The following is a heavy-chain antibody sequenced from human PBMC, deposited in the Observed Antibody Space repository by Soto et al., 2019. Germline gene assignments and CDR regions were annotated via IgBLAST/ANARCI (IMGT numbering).Heavy chain of an antibody. CDR1: GDPLTIGGHY. J-gene: IGHJ3*01. Sequence: KTSETLSLTCSVSGDPLTIGGHYWTWIRQHPGKGLEWIGYIYHSGSTYYSPSLKSRVTISVDTSENQFSLKLTSMTAADTAVCYCARGGDGFDLWGQGKMVTVS. CDR2: IYHSGST. V-gene: IGHV4-31*03. CDR3: ARGGDGFDL.